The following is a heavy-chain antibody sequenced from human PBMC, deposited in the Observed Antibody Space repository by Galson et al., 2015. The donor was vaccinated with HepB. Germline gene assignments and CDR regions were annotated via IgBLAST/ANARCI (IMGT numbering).Heavy chain of an antibody. J-gene: IGHJ4*01. V-gene: IGHV4-4*09. CDR2: IYSDGTT. CDR3: ASHPDYGDY. CDR1: GVSIGTYY. Sequence: SETLSLTCTVSGVSIGTYYWSWFRQSPGKRMEWLGYIYSDGTTTYSPSLKSRISIPVDTAKRRLSLTVRSVTAADTAVYSCASHPDYGDYWGQGTLVTVSS.